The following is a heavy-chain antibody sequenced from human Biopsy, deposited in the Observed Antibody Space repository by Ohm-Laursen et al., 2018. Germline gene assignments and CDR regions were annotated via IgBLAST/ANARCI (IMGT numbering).Heavy chain of an antibody. CDR3: ARDTIGYDSSGYYYGDGFDM. V-gene: IGHV6-1*01. CDR2: TYYRSKWYN. J-gene: IGHJ3*02. D-gene: IGHD3-22*01. CDR1: GDSVSSNSAA. Sequence: QTLSLICALSGDSVSSNSAAWNWIRQSPSRGLEWLGRTYYRSKWYNDYAVSVKSRITINPDTSKNQFSLQLNSVTPEDTAVYYCARDTIGYDSSGYYYGDGFDMWGQGTMVTVSS.